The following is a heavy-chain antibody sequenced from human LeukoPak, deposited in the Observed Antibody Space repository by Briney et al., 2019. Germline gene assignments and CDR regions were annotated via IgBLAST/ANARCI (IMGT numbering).Heavy chain of an antibody. J-gene: IGHJ4*02. CDR1: GYTFISYA. Sequence: ASVKVSCKASGYTFISYAMHSVRQAPGQRREWMGWINAGNGNTKYSQKFQGRVTITRDTSASTAYMELSSLRSEDTAVYYCARGDYVWGSYRTGIDYWGQGTLVTVSS. CDR2: INAGNGNT. V-gene: IGHV1-3*01. CDR3: ARGDYVWGSYRTGIDY. D-gene: IGHD3-16*02.